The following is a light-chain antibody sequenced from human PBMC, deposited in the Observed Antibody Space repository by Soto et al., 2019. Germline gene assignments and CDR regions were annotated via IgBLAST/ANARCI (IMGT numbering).Light chain of an antibody. Sequence: IQMTQSPAALSASVGDGVSITCRASQSISSWLAWYQQKPGKAPKLLIYDASSLESGVPSRFSGSGSGTEFTLTISSLQPDDFATYYCQQYNSYKTFGQGTKVDIK. J-gene: IGKJ1*01. V-gene: IGKV1-5*01. CDR1: QSISSW. CDR2: DAS. CDR3: QQYNSYKT.